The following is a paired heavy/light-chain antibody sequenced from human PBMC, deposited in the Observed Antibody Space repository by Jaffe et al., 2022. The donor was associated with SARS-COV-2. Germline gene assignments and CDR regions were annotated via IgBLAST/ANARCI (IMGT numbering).Heavy chain of an antibody. Sequence: QVQLQESGPGLVKPSGTLSLTCAVSGGSISSNNWWSWVRQPPGKGLEWIGEIYNSGSGSPNYSPSLKSRVTMSADESKNHFFLRLTSVTAADTAVYYCARGADGFGYGHYWGQGTLVTVSS. CDR3: ARGADGFGYGHY. CDR1: GGSISSNNW. CDR2: IYNSGSGSP. D-gene: IGHD5-18*01. V-gene: IGHV4-4*02. J-gene: IGHJ4*02.
Light chain of an antibody. CDR1: ESVSGRL. V-gene: IGKV3-20*01. CDR3: QQYFRSPNS. CDR2: GAS. J-gene: IGKJ2*03. Sequence: EIVLTQSPGTLSLSPGERATLSCTASESVSGRLLAWYQQKPGQTPRVLIYGASSRATGIPDRFSGSGSGTDFTLTISRLEPDDFAVYYCQQYFRSPNSFGQGTKLEIK.